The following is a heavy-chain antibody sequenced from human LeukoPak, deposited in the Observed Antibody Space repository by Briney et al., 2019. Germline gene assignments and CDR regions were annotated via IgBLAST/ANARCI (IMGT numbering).Heavy chain of an antibody. CDR3: AHHGAPYSSGWYGDYFDY. Sequence: GGSLRLSCAASGFTFSSYAMSWVRQAPGKGLEWVSAISGSGGSTYYADPVKGRFTISRDNSKNTLYLQMNSLRAEDTAVYYCAHHGAPYSSGWYGDYFDYWGQGTLVTVSS. CDR1: GFTFSSYA. J-gene: IGHJ4*02. D-gene: IGHD6-19*01. V-gene: IGHV3-23*01. CDR2: ISGSGGST.